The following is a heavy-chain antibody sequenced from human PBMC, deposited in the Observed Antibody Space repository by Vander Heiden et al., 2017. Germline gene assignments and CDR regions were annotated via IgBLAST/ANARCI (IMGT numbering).Heavy chain of an antibody. Sequence: QVQLQQWGAGLLKPSETLSLTCAVYGGSFSGYYWSWIRQPPGKGLEWIGEINHSGSTNYNPSLKSRVTISVDTPKNQFSLKLSSVTAADTAVYYCARVGYCTNGVCYQDYWGQGTLVTVSS. J-gene: IGHJ4*02. V-gene: IGHV4-34*01. D-gene: IGHD2-8*01. CDR1: GGSFSGYY. CDR2: INHSGST. CDR3: ARVGYCTNGVCYQDY.